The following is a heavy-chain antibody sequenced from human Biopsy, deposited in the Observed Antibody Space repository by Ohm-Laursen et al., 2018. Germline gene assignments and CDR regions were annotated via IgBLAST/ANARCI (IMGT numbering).Heavy chain of an antibody. Sequence: SDTLSLTCTVYGESFNGYSWSWIRQTPGQGLEWIWEVNLNGSTNYNPSLKRRISISVDTSKNQYSLYVRYVTAADTAVYYCVRGVDYYDPYHYYALDVWGQGTTVTVSS. J-gene: IGHJ6*02. CDR3: VRGVDYYDPYHYYALDV. CDR1: GESFNGYS. CDR2: VNLNGST. V-gene: IGHV4-34*01. D-gene: IGHD3-22*01.